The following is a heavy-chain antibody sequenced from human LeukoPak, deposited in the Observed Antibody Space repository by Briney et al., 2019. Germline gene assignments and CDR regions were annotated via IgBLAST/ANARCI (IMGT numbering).Heavy chain of an antibody. V-gene: IGHV1-8*01. CDR2: MNPNSGNT. CDR1: GYTFTSYD. J-gene: IGHJ6*02. Sequence: ASVKVSCEASGYTFTSYDINWVRQATGQGLEWMGWMNPNSGNTGYAQRFQGRVTMTRNTSISTAYMELSSLRSEDTAVYYCARDFWSGYYYYYYYGMDVWGQGTTVTVSS. D-gene: IGHD3-3*01. CDR3: ARDFWSGYYYYYYYGMDV.